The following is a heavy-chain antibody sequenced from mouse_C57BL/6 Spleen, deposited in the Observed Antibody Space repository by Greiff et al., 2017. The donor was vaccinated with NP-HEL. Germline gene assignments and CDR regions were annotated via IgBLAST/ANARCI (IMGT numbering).Heavy chain of an antibody. J-gene: IGHJ2*01. Sequence: EVQRVESGGGLVKPGGSLKLSCAASGFTFSSYAMSWVRQTPEKRLKWVATISDGGSYTYYPDNVKGRFTISRDNAKNNLYLQMSHLKSEDTAMYYCARDHVNYFDDWGQGTTLTVSS. CDR1: GFTFSSYA. CDR2: ISDGGSYT. CDR3: ARDHVNYFDD. V-gene: IGHV5-4*01.